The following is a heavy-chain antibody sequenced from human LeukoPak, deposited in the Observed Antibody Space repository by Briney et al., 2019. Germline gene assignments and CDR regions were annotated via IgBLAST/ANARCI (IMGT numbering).Heavy chain of an antibody. CDR2: VDRDGSDT. Sequence: GGSLRLSCAASGFTFSDYYMSWIRQAPGKGLVWVSRVDRDGSDTNYADSVKGRFTISRDNAKNSLYLQMNSLRAEDTAVYYCARDRMTTVTEVLDYYYGMDVWGQGTTVTVSS. D-gene: IGHD4-17*01. CDR3: ARDRMTTVTEVLDYYYGMDV. CDR1: GFTFSDYY. J-gene: IGHJ6*02. V-gene: IGHV3-11*06.